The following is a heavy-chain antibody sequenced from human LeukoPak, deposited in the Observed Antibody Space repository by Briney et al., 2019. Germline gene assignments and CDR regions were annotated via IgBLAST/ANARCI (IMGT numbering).Heavy chain of an antibody. CDR2: INHSGST. CDR3: ARDPTPDYGDYDWFDP. CDR1: GGSFSGYY. V-gene: IGHV4-34*01. Sequence: SETLSLTCAVYGGSFSGYYWSWIRQPPGKGLEWIGEINHSGSTNYNPSLKSRVTISVDTSKNQFSLKLSSVTAADTAVHYCARDPTPDYGDYDWFDPWGQGTLVTVSS. D-gene: IGHD4-17*01. J-gene: IGHJ5*02.